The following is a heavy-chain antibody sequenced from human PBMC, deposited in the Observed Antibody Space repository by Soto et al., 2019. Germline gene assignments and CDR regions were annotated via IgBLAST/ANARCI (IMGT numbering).Heavy chain of an antibody. CDR1: GYTFTGQY. J-gene: IGHJ6*02. CDR3: ARESSGITLYGMDV. V-gene: IGHV1-2*02. CDR2: INPNSGDT. D-gene: IGHD1-7*01. Sequence: ASVKVSCKSSGYTFTGQYMHWVRQAPGQGLEWMGWINPNSGDTNYAQKFQGRVTMTRDTSIGTAYMELSSLRSNDTAIYYCARESSGITLYGMDVWGQGTTVTVSS.